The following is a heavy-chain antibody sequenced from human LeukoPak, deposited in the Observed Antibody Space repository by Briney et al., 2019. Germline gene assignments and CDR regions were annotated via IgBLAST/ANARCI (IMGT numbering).Heavy chain of an antibody. D-gene: IGHD3-22*01. CDR3: ARRRPYDSSGYYYWYFDL. V-gene: IGHV1-2*02. CDR1: GYTFTGYY. J-gene: IGHJ2*01. CDR2: INPNSGGT. Sequence: ASVKVSCKASGYTFTGYYMHWVRQAPGQGLEWMGWINPNSGGTNYAQKFQGRVTMTRDTSISTAYMELSRLRSDDTAVYYGARRRPYDSSGYYYWYFDLWGRGTLVTVSS.